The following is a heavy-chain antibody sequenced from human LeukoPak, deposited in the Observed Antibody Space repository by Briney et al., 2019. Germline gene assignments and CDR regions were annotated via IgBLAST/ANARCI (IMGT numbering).Heavy chain of an antibody. D-gene: IGHD3-22*01. V-gene: IGHV1-2*02. J-gene: IGHJ4*02. CDR1: GYTFTSYG. Sequence: ASVKVSCKASGYTFTSYGISWVRRAPGQGLEWMGWINPNSGTTNYAQKFQARVTMTRDTSISTAYMELSRLRSDDTAVYYCARGSDSSGYYYVHWGQGTLVTVSS. CDR2: INPNSGTT. CDR3: ARGSDSSGYYYVH.